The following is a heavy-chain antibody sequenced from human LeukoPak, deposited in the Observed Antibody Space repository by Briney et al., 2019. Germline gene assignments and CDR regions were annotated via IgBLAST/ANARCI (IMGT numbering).Heavy chain of an antibody. CDR2: ISGTVGST. J-gene: IGHJ4*02. CDR1: GFPFNSFA. D-gene: IGHD6-19*01. Sequence: SGGSLRLSCAASGFPFNSFAMRWVREAPGKGLEWVSDISGTVGSTYYADSVKGRFTISRDNSKNTLYLQMNSLRAEDTAVYYCAKDRGSIAVAGIDYWGQGTLVTVSS. CDR3: AKDRGSIAVAGIDY. V-gene: IGHV3-23*01.